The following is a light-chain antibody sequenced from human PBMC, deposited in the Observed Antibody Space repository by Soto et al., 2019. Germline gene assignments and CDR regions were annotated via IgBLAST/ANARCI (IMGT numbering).Light chain of an antibody. CDR2: DVT. J-gene: IGLJ2*01. CDR3: GSYKTGSAPVV. CDR1: SSHVVGYNS. V-gene: IGLV2-14*01. Sequence: QSVLTQPASVSGSPGQSITISCIGTSSHVVGYNSVSWHQQRPGKAPKLKIYDVTNRPSGVSNRFSCSKSGNTASLTISGLQAEDEADYYYGSYKTGSAPVVLGGGTKLTVL.